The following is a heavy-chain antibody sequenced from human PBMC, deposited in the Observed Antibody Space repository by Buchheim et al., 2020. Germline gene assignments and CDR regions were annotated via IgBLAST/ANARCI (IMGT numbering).Heavy chain of an antibody. Sequence: QVQLQQWGAGLLKPSETLSLTCAVYGGSFSGYYWSWIRQPPGKGLEWIGEINHSGSTNYNPSLKSRVTIPLNKSTNQFPLKLSSVTAADTAVYYCASITGITMVRGVIIDGMDVWGRGTT. CDR3: ASITGITMVRGVIIDGMDV. J-gene: IGHJ6*02. V-gene: IGHV4-34*01. CDR2: INHSGST. CDR1: GGSFSGYY. D-gene: IGHD3-10*01.